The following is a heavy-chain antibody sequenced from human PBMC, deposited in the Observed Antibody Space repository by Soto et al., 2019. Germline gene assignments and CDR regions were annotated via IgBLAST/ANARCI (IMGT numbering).Heavy chain of an antibody. D-gene: IGHD4-17*01. Sequence: ASVKVSCKASGYTFRNFGISWVRQAPGQGLEWMGIINPSGGSTSYAQKFQGRVTMTRDTSTSTVYMELSSLRSEDTAVYYCARDGRVSGDYGLTGYWGQGTLVTVSS. CDR1: GYTFRNFG. CDR2: INPSGGST. V-gene: IGHV1-46*01. J-gene: IGHJ4*02. CDR3: ARDGRVSGDYGLTGY.